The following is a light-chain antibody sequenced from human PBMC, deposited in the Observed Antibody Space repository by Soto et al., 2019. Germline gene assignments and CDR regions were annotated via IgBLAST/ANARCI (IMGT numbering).Light chain of an antibody. CDR1: QTISSV. CDR3: QQYKSYKT. J-gene: IGKJ1*01. V-gene: IGKV1-5*01. Sequence: DIPMTQSPSTLSASVGDRVTITCRASQTISSVLAWNQQKPGKAPKVLIYDASTLESGVPSSFSGSRSGTEFTLTTSSPQPDDFETYFCQQYKSYKTLGQGTKVEIK. CDR2: DAS.